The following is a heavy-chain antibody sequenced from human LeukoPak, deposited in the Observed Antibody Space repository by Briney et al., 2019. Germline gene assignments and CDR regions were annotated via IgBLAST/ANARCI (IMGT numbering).Heavy chain of an antibody. CDR1: GFSVSDNY. Sequence: GGSLRLSCAASGFSVSDNYMSWVRQAPGKGLEWVSILYSGGSTYYADSVKGRFTISRDNSENTLYLQMSSLRAEDTAVYYCARSGSLMATMDYWGQGTLVTVSS. J-gene: IGHJ4*02. D-gene: IGHD5-24*01. CDR3: ARSGSLMATMDY. CDR2: LYSGGST. V-gene: IGHV3-66*01.